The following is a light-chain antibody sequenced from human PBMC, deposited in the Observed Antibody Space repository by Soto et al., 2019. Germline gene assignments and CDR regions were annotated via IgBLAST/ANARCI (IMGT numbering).Light chain of an antibody. CDR1: SSDVGGYNY. V-gene: IGLV2-14*01. Sequence: QSALTQPASVSGSPGQSITISCTGTSSDVGGYNYVSWYQQHPGKAPKLMIYEVSNRPSGVSNRFSGSKSGNTASLTISGLQPEDEAEYYCSSYTTSSTVVFGTGTKLTVL. CDR3: SSYTTSSTVV. J-gene: IGLJ1*01. CDR2: EVS.